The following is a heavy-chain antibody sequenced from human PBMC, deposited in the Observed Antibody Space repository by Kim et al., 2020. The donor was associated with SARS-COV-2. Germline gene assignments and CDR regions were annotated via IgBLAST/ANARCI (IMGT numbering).Heavy chain of an antibody. D-gene: IGHD5-18*01. V-gene: IGHV4-59*13. CDR1: GGSISSYY. CDR2: IYYSGST. J-gene: IGHJ4*02. Sequence: SETLSLTCTVSGGSISSYYWSWIRQPPGKGLEWIGYIYYSGSTNYNPSLKSRVTISVDTSKNQFSLKLSSVTAADTAVYYCARSDGWGYRYFDYWGQGTLVTVSS. CDR3: ARSDGWGYRYFDY.